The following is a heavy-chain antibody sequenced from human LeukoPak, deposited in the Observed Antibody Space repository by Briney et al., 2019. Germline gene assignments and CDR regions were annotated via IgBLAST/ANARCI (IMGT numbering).Heavy chain of an antibody. CDR1: GGSFSGYY. V-gene: IGHV4-34*01. CDR2: INHSGST. Sequence: PSETLSLTCAVYGGSFSGYYWSWIRQPPGKGLEWIGEINHSGSTNYNPSLKSRVTISVDTSKNQFSLKLSSVTAADTAVYYCARGLVAATEVVWGQGTLVTVSS. D-gene: IGHD2-15*01. J-gene: IGHJ4*02. CDR3: ARGLVAATEVV.